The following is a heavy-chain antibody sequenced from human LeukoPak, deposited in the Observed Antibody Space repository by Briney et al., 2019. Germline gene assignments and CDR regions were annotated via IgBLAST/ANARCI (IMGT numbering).Heavy chain of an antibody. D-gene: IGHD3-9*01. J-gene: IGHJ4*02. V-gene: IGHV3-15*01. CDR3: TTEGSEYYDILTGYSGITILSLPDY. CDR1: GFTFSNAW. CDR2: IKSKTDGGTT. Sequence: PGGSLRLSCAASGFTFSNAWMSWVRQAPGKGLEWVGRIKSKTDGGTTDYAAPVKGRFTISRDDSKNTLYLQMNSLKTEDTAVYYCTTEGSEYYDILTGYSGITILSLPDYWGQGTLVTVSS.